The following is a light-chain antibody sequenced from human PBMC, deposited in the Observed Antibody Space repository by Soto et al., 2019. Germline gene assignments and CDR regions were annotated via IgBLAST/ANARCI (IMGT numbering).Light chain of an antibody. CDR3: TSYTSISLYV. V-gene: IGLV2-14*01. CDR2: EVS. J-gene: IGLJ1*01. CDR1: SSDVGGYNY. Sequence: QSALTQPPSASGSPGQSVTISCTGTSSDVGGYNYVSWYQQHPGKAPKLMIYEVSNRPSGVSNRFSGSKSGNTASLTISGLQAVDEADYYCTSYTSISLYVFGTGTKVTVL.